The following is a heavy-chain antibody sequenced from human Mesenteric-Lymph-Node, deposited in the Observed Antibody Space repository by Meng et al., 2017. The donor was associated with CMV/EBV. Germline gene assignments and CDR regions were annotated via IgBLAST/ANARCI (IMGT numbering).Heavy chain of an antibody. Sequence: SVKVSCKASGGTFSSYAISWVRQAPGQGLEWMGGIIPIFGTANYAQKFQGRVTITTDESTSTAYMELSSLRSEDTAVYYCARRDGYCSGGSCYSLGYWGQGTLVTVSS. J-gene: IGHJ4*02. D-gene: IGHD2-15*01. CDR2: IIPIFGTA. CDR1: GGTFSSYA. V-gene: IGHV1-69*05. CDR3: ARRDGYCSGGSCYSLGY.